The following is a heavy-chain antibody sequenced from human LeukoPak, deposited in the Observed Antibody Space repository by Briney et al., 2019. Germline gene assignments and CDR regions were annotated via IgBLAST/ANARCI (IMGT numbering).Heavy chain of an antibody. D-gene: IGHD3-3*01. J-gene: IGHJ6*02. CDR1: GFTFSSYA. CDR3: AKDATLRFLEWLDRGSSMDV. V-gene: IGHV3-23*01. Sequence: GGSLRLSCAASGFTFSSYAMSWVRQAPGKGLEWVSAISGSGGSTYYADSVKGRFTISRDNSKNTLYLQMNSLRAEDTAVYYCAKDATLRFLEWLDRGSSMDVWGQGTTVTVSS. CDR2: ISGSGGST.